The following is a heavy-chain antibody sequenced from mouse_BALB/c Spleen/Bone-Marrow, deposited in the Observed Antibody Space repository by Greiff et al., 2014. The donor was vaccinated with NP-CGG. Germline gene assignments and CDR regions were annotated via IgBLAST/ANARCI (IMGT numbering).Heavy chain of an antibody. CDR3: TSFAY. Sequence: LVESGAELVKPGASVKLSCKASGYTFTSYYMYWVKQRPGQGLEWIGEINPSNGGTNVNEKFKSKATLTVDKSSSTAYMQLSSLTSEDSAVYYCTSFAYWGQGTLVTVSA. CDR2: INPSNGGT. CDR1: GYTFTSYY. J-gene: IGHJ3*01. V-gene: IGHV1S81*02.